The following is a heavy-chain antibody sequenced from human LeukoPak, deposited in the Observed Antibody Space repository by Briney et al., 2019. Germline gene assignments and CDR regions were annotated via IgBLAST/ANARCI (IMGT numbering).Heavy chain of an antibody. CDR3: ARDSGSSWFLNWFDP. Sequence: PSETLSLTCTVSGDSITSRSYYWGWIRQPPGKGLEWIGSIYYTGSTYYNPSLKSRVTISVDTSKNQFSLNLTSVTAADTAVYYCARDSGSSWFLNWFDPWGQGTLVTVSS. J-gene: IGHJ5*02. CDR1: GDSITSRSYY. D-gene: IGHD6-13*01. CDR2: IYYTGST. V-gene: IGHV4-39*07.